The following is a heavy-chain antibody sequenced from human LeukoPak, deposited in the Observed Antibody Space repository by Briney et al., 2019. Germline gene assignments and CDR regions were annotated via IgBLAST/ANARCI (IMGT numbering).Heavy chain of an antibody. V-gene: IGHV3-30*18. D-gene: IGHD4-17*01. CDR1: GFTFSSYG. CDR2: ISYDGSNK. Sequence: GGSLRLSCAASGFTFSSYGMHWVRQAPGKGLERVAVISYDGSNKYYADSVKGRFTISRDNSKNTLYLQMNSLRAEDTAVYYCAKDRRPTTRTGMDVWGQGTTVTVSS. J-gene: IGHJ6*02. CDR3: AKDRRPTTRTGMDV.